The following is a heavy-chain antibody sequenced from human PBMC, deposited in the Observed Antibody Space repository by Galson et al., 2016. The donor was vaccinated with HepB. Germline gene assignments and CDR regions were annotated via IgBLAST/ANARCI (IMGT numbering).Heavy chain of an antibody. CDR2: ISTSSSPI. CDR3: ARIIKTGTTSHFDY. D-gene: IGHD1-7*01. CDR1: GITFNTYN. J-gene: IGHJ2*01. V-gene: IGHV3-21*01. Sequence: SLRLSCAASGITFNTYNMVWVRQAPGKGLEWVSYISTSSSPISYRDSVKGRFTISRDNTKNSLYLQLNSLRAEDTAVYYCARIIKTGTTSHFDYWGRGTLVIVSS.